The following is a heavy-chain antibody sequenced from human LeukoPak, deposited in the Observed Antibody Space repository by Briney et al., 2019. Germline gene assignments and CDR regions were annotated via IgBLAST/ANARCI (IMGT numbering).Heavy chain of an antibody. CDR2: IYYSGST. V-gene: IGHV4-31*03. J-gene: IGHJ6*04. CDR3: ARDHGEQFPYYYYYGMDV. D-gene: IGHD2-21*01. Sequence: SETLSLTCTVSGGSISSGGYYWSWIRQHPGKGLEWIGYIYYSGSTYYNPSLKSRVTISVDTSKNQFSLKLSSVTAADTAVYYCARDHGEQFPYYYYYGMDVWGKGTTVTVSS. CDR1: GGSISSGGYY.